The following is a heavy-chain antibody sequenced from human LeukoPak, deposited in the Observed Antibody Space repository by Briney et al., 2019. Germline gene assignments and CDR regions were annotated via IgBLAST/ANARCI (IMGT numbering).Heavy chain of an antibody. V-gene: IGHV3-73*01. J-gene: IGHJ5*02. CDR3: TVIVGLPT. Sequence: GGSLKLSCAASGFSFSGSGVQWVRQASGKGLEWVGRIRSKTNSYATAYAASVEGRFTISRDDSRNTAYLQMNSLKAEDTAVYYCTVIVGLPTWGQGTLVTVSS. CDR1: GFSFSGSG. D-gene: IGHD3-22*01. CDR2: IRSKTNSYAT.